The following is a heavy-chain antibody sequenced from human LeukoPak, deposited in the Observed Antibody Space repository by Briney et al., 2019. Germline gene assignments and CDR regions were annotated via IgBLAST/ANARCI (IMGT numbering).Heavy chain of an antibody. D-gene: IGHD5-24*01. Sequence: GGSLRLSCAASGLTFSDYYMSWIRQAPGKGLEWVSYITSSSSYTNYADSVKGRFTISRDNAKNSLYLQMNRLRAEDTAVFYCARDSQDGNNTLGVDYWGQGTLVAVSS. J-gene: IGHJ4*02. CDR2: ITSSSSYT. V-gene: IGHV3-11*06. CDR3: ARDSQDGNNTLGVDY. CDR1: GLTFSDYY.